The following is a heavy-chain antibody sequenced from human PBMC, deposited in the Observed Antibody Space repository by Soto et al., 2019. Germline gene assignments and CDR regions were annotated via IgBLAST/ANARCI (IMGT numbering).Heavy chain of an antibody. Sequence: QVQLVQSGAEEKKPGASVKVSCKASGYTFTSYAMHWVRQAPGQRLDWMGWINDGNSNTKYSQKLQGRATITRDTSANTDDMELSSLRSEGTAVYYGARSIVVVTALDYWGQGTLVTVSS. CDR1: GYTFTSYA. V-gene: IGHV1-3*05. CDR3: ARSIVVVTALDY. D-gene: IGHD2-21*02. CDR2: INDGNSNT. J-gene: IGHJ4*02.